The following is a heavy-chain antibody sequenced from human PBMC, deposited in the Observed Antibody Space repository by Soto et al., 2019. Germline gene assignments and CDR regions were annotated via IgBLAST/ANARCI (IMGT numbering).Heavy chain of an antibody. Sequence: ASVKVSCKASGYTFTRYAMHWVRQAPGQRLEWMGWINAGNGNTKYSQKFQGRVTITRDTSASTAYMELSSLRSEDTAVYYCASSVIGYYYGMDVWGQGTTVTVS. CDR3: ASSVIGYYYGMDV. J-gene: IGHJ6*02. V-gene: IGHV1-3*01. CDR2: INAGNGNT. D-gene: IGHD3-10*01. CDR1: GYTFTRYA.